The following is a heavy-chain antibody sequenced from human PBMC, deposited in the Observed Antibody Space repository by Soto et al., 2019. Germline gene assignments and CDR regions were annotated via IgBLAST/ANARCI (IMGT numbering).Heavy chain of an antibody. CDR3: ATRITMTNRGGN. V-gene: IGHV3-21*01. J-gene: IGHJ4*02. CDR2: ISSSSSYI. CDR1: GFTFSSYS. Sequence: EVQLVESGGGLVKPGGSLRLSCAASGFTFSSYSMNWVRQAPGKGLEWVSSISSSSSYIYYADSVKGRFTISRDNAKNSLYLQMNSLRAEDTAVYYCATRITMTNRGGNWGQGTLVTVSS. D-gene: IGHD3-22*01.